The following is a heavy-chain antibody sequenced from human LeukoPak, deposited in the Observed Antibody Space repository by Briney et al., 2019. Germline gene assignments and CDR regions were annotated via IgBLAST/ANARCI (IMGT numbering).Heavy chain of an antibody. CDR3: ARDQYSGTWIRPLNFDY. J-gene: IGHJ4*02. CDR2: ISYSGRYK. V-gene: IGHV3-21*03. Sequence: GGSLRLSCAGSGFSFSSFSMTWVRQAPGNGLEWVSSISYSGRYKYYADIVKGRFTISRDNGRNSLYLQMNSLRGEDTGVYFCARDQYSGTWIRPLNFDYWGRGTLVTVSS. CDR1: GFSFSSFS. D-gene: IGHD1-26*01.